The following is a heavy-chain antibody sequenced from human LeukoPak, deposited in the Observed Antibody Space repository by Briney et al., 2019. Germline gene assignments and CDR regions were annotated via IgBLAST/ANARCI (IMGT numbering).Heavy chain of an antibody. CDR3: ARGAALVTDKYFDY. J-gene: IGHJ4*01. CDR1: GYTFTSYG. Sequence: ASVKVSCKASGYTFTSYGISWVRQAPGQGLEWMGWISAYNDNTNYAQKLQGSVPMTTDTSTSTAYMELRSLRSDDTAMYYCARGAALVTDKYFDYWGHGTLVTVSS. V-gene: IGHV1-18*01. CDR2: ISAYNDNT. D-gene: IGHD5-18*01.